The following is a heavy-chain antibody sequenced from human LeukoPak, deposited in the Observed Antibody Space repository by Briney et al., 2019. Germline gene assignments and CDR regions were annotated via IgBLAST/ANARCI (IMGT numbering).Heavy chain of an antibody. J-gene: IGHJ4*02. V-gene: IGHV4-59*01. CDR1: GGSISGYY. Sequence: SETLYLTCTDYGGSISGYYLTWIRQPPGEGLEWIRSIYYSGSTPYNPYIKSRVTVSVYTSKNQFSLKLSSVTAADTALHDCARDNWSPHRYCDDKSQETPGNVST. CDR2: IYYSGST. CDR3: ARDNWSPHRYCDD.